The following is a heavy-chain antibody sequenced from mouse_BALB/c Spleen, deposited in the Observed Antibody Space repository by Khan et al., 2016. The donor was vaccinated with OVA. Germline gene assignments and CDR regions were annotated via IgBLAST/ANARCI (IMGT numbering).Heavy chain of an antibody. CDR1: GYSLTGYY. V-gene: IGHV1S34*01. CDR2: ISCYNGVI. J-gene: IGHJ3*01. D-gene: IGHD1-1*01. Sequence: LVKTGASVKISCKASGYSLTGYYMHWVKQSHGKSLEWIGYISCYNGVISYNQKFKGKATFTVDTSSSTAYMQFNSLTSEDAAVYCWARGDYYDSSSFAYWGKGTVVTVAA. CDR3: ARGDYYDSSSFAY.